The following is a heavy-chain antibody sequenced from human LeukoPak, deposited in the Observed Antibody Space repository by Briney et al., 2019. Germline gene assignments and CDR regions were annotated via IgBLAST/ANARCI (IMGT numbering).Heavy chain of an antibody. CDR1: GYTFTSYA. J-gene: IGHJ4*02. CDR3: ARDGYYYDSSGYRNYFDY. Sequence: ASVKVSCKASGYTFTSYAMHWVRQAPGQRLEWMGWINAGNGNTKYSQEFQGRVTITRDTSASTAYMELSSLRSEDMAVYYCARDGYYYDSSGYRNYFDYWGQGTLVTVSS. V-gene: IGHV1-3*03. CDR2: INAGNGNT. D-gene: IGHD3-22*01.